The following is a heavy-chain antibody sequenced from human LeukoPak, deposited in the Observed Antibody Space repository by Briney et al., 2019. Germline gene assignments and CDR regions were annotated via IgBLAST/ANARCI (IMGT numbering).Heavy chain of an antibody. CDR1: GYTFTSYA. J-gene: IGHJ3*02. V-gene: IGHV7-4-1*02. CDR3: ARDPDYGLGSYAGAFDI. D-gene: IGHD3-10*01. CDR2: INTNTGNP. Sequence: ASVKVSCKASGYTFTSYAMNWVRQAPGQGLEWMGWINTNTGNPTYAQGFTGRFVFSLDTSVSTAYLQISSLKAEDTAVYYCARDPDYGLGSYAGAFDIWGQGTMVTVSS.